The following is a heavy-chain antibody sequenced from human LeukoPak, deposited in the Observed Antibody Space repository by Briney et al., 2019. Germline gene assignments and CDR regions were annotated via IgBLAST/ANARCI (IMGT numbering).Heavy chain of an antibody. Sequence: GGSLRLSCAASGFTFDDYAMHWVRQAPGKGLEWVSGISWNSGSIGYADSVKGRFTISRDNAKNSLYLQMNSLRAEDTALYYCARDYYDSSGIDDYWGQGTPVTVSS. D-gene: IGHD3-22*01. J-gene: IGHJ4*02. V-gene: IGHV3-9*01. CDR3: ARDYYDSSGIDDY. CDR2: ISWNSGSI. CDR1: GFTFDDYA.